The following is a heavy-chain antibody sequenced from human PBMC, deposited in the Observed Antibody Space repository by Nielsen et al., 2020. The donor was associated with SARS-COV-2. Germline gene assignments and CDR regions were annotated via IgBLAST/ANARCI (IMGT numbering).Heavy chain of an antibody. CDR3: ASGADYAAYGGDPDYGMDV. J-gene: IGHJ6*02. CDR2: IYPGDSDT. D-gene: IGHD4-23*01. CDR1: GYSFTSYW. Sequence: GESLKISCKGSGYSFTSYWIGWVRQMPGKGLEWMGIIYPGDSDTRYSPSFQGQVTISADKSISTAYLQWSSLKASDTAMYYCASGADYAAYGGDPDYGMDVWGQETTVTVSS. V-gene: IGHV5-51*01.